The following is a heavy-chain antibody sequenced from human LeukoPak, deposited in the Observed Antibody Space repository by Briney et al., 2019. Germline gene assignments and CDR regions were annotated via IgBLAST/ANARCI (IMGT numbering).Heavy chain of an antibody. J-gene: IGHJ4*02. CDR3: ARRTGSGTYYSLFFDY. Sequence: GESLKISCKASGYRFTAYWICWVRQMPGKGLEWMGVIHPVDSDTTYSPSFQGQVTISADKSNNIAYLEWDSLKASDSGTYYCARRTGSGTYYSLFFDYWGQGALVTVSS. V-gene: IGHV5-51*01. CDR1: GYRFTAYW. D-gene: IGHD1-26*01. CDR2: IHPVDSDT.